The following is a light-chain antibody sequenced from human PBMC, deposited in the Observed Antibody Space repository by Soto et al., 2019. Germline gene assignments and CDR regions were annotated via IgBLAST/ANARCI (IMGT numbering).Light chain of an antibody. CDR2: AAS. CDR3: QNYNRASSIT. CDR1: QDISNY. J-gene: IGKJ5*01. Sequence: DIQMTQSPSSLSASVGDRVTITCRASQDISNYLAWYQQKPGQVPKLLIYAASTLRSGVPSRFSGSTSGTDLTLTISSRQPEDVATSYCQNYNRASSITCGQGTRLE. V-gene: IGKV1-27*01.